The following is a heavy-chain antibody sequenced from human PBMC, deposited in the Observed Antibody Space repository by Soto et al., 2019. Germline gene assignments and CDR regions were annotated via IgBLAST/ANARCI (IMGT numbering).Heavy chain of an antibody. Sequence: QVQLQESGPGLVKPSQTLSLICTVSGGSINSGGYYWSWIRQLPGKGLEWIGYIYYTGSTYYNPSLKXRXTXSVDTSANQFSLKLSSVTAADTAIYFCARVFKTMSFYYGMDVWGQGTAVAVSS. CDR1: GGSINSGGYY. V-gene: IGHV4-31*03. CDR3: ARVFKTMSFYYGMDV. D-gene: IGHD3-22*01. CDR2: IYYTGST. J-gene: IGHJ6*02.